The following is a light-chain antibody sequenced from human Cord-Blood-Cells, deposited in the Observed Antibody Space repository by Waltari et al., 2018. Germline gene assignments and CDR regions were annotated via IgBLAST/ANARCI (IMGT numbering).Light chain of an antibody. J-gene: IGLJ1*01. Sequence: QSALTQPASVSGSPGQSITISCTRTSSDVGGYNYVSWYQQHPGKAPKLMIYEVSNRPLGVANRFSGSKSGNTASLTSSGLQAEDEADYYCSSYTSSSTYVFGTGTKVTVL. V-gene: IGLV2-14*01. CDR1: SSDVGGYNY. CDR2: EVS. CDR3: SSYTSSSTYV.